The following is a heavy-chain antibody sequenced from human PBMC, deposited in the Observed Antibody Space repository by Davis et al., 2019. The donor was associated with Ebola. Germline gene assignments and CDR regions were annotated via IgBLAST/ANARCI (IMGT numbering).Heavy chain of an antibody. CDR3: ARSPCSGGVCSPHFDY. D-gene: IGHD2-15*01. V-gene: IGHV2-70*12. CDR2: IFSIDQK. CDR1: GFSLSTSGVG. J-gene: IGHJ4*02. Sequence: SGPTLVKPTQTLTLTCTFSGFSLSTSGVGVGWIRQPPGKALEWLAHIFSIDQKSYSTSLKTRFTISKDTSKDQVVLTMTTMGPLDTGTYYCARSPCSGGVCSPHFDYWGQGTLVTVSS.